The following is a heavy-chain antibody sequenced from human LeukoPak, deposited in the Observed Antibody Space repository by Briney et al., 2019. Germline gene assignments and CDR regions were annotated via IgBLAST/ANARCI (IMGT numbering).Heavy chain of an antibody. D-gene: IGHD6-13*01. V-gene: IGHV4-34*01. J-gene: IGHJ4*02. Sequence: SETLSLTCAVSGGSFSGYYWSWIRQPPGKGLEWIGEINHSGSTNYNPSLKSRVTISVDTSKNQFSVKLSSVTAAGTAVCYCASLAPSIAAAVTTVFDYWGQGTLVTVSS. CDR3: ASLAPSIAAAVTTVFDY. CDR1: GGSFSGYY. CDR2: INHSGST.